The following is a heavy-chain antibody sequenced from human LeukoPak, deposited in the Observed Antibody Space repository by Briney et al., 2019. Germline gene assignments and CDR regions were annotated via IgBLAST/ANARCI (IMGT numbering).Heavy chain of an antibody. J-gene: IGHJ4*02. D-gene: IGHD4-17*01. Sequence: GGSLRLSCAASGFTFSSYGMHWVRQAPGKGLEWVAVISYDGSNKYYADSVKGRFTISRDNSKNTLYLQMNSLRAEDTAVYYCARERYGDFGFDYWGQGTLVTVSS. CDR3: ARERYGDFGFDY. CDR2: ISYDGSNK. V-gene: IGHV3-30*03. CDR1: GFTFSSYG.